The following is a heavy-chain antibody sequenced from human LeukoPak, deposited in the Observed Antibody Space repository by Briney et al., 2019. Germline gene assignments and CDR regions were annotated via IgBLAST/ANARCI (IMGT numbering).Heavy chain of an antibody. V-gene: IGHV3-21*01. CDR2: VIIVIHFI. D-gene: IGHD3-22*01. CDR3: ARSLPRNYYDSSGYYYSAYFDY. CDR1: GFTFSTYN. J-gene: IGHJ4*02. Sequence: PGGSLRLSCEASGFTFSTYNMNGVRKAQGKGRGWASSVIIVIHFIYYVDSVKGRFTISRDNAKNLLYLQMNSLRAEDTAVYYCARSLPRNYYDSSGYYYSAYFDYWGPGTLVTVSS.